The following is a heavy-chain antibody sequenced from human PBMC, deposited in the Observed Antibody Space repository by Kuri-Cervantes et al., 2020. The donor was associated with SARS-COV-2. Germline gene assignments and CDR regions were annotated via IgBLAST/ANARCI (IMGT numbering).Heavy chain of an antibody. CDR3: ARGRGLYDFDP. J-gene: IGHJ5*02. D-gene: IGHD5/OR15-5a*01. CDR1: GFTFGSYW. V-gene: IGHV3-64*01. Sequence: GGSLRLSCAASGFTFGSYWMHWVRQAPGKGLEYVSAISSKGGSTYYANSVKGRFTISRDNSKNTLYLQMGSLRAEDMAVYYCARGRGLYDFDPWGQGTLVTVSS. CDR2: ISSKGGST.